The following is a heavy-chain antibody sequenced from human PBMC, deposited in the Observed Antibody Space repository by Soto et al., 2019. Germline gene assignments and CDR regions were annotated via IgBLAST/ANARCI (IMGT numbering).Heavy chain of an antibody. CDR1: GGSISSSSYY. D-gene: IGHD1-26*01. CDR2: IYYSGST. J-gene: IGHJ5*02. V-gene: IGHV4-61*05. Sequence: PSETLSLTCTVSGGSISSSSYYWSWIRQPPGKGLEWIGYIYYSGSTNYNPSLKSRVTMSVDTSKNQFSLKLSSVTAADTAVYYCARRATWSKGSWFDPWGQGTLVTVSS. CDR3: ARRATWSKGSWFDP.